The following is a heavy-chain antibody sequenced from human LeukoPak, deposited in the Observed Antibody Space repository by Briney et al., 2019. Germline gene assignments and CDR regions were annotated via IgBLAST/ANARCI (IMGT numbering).Heavy chain of an antibody. CDR2: ISGSGGST. J-gene: IGHJ4*02. Sequence: GGALRLSCAASGFTFSSYAMSWVRQAPGRGLEGVSAISGSGGSTYYADSVKGRFTIPRDSSKNTLYLHMNSLRAEDTAVYYCANGEKTKDSWGQGTLVTVSS. CDR3: ANGEKTKDS. D-gene: IGHD1-1*01. CDR1: GFTFSSYA. V-gene: IGHV3-23*01.